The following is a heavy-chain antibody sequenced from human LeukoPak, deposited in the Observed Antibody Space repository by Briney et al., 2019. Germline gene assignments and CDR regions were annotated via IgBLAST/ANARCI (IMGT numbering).Heavy chain of an antibody. CDR3: ARHVGYYDSSAPFDY. CDR1: GGSISSSSYY. D-gene: IGHD3-22*01. Sequence: SETLSLTCTVSGGSISSSSYYWGWIRQPPGKGLEWIGSIYYSGSTYYKPSLKSRVTISVDTSKNQFSLKLSSVTAADTAVYYCARHVGYYDSSAPFDYWGQGTLVTVSS. V-gene: IGHV4-39*01. J-gene: IGHJ4*02. CDR2: IYYSGST.